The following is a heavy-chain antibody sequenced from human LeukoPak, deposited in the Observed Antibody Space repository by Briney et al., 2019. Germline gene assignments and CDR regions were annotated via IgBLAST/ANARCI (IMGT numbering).Heavy chain of an antibody. CDR3: AGRYCRSASCPANFDF. Sequence: PGGSLRLSCAASGFTFDDYTMHWVRQAPGKGLEWVSLISWDGGSTYYADSVKGRFTISRDNAKNSLYLQMNTLRAEDTAVYYCAGRYCRSASCPANFDFWGQGTLVTVSS. CDR2: ISWDGGST. CDR1: GFTFDDYT. D-gene: IGHD2-2*01. J-gene: IGHJ4*02. V-gene: IGHV3-43*01.